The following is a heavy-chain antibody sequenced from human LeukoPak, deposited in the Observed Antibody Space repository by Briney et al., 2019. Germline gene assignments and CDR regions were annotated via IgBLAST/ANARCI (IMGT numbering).Heavy chain of an antibody. J-gene: IGHJ4*02. CDR3: ARDQEQWPQYYFDY. V-gene: IGHV3-7*01. CDR2: IKQDGSEK. Sequence: GGSLRLSCAASGFTFSSYWMSWVRQAPGKGLEWVANIKQDGSEKYYVDSVKGRFTISRDNAKNSLYLQMNSLRAEDTAVYYCARDQEQWPQYYFDYWSQGTLVTVSS. D-gene: IGHD6-19*01. CDR1: GFTFSSYW.